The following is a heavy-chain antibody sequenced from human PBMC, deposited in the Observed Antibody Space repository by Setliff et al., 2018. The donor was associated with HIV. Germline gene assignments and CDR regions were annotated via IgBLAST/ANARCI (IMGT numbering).Heavy chain of an antibody. V-gene: IGHV4-59*01. Sequence: PSETLSLTCAVYGGSFSGYYWSWIRQPPGKGLEWIGSIYYSGSTNYNPSLKSRVTISVDTSKNQFSLKLSSVTAADTAVYYCARDPYYNFVLGYFDLWGRGTLVTVSS. CDR3: ARDPYYNFVLGYFDL. J-gene: IGHJ2*01. CDR1: GGSFSGYY. D-gene: IGHD3-3*01. CDR2: IYYSGST.